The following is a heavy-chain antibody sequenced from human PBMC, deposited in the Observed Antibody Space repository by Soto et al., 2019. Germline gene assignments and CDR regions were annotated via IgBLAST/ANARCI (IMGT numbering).Heavy chain of an antibody. CDR2: ISGSGGST. CDR1: GFTFSSYA. D-gene: IGHD1-1*01. J-gene: IGHJ4*02. Sequence: EVQLLESGGGLVQPGGSLRLSCAASGFTFSSYARSWVRQAPGKGLEWVSAISGSGGSTYYADSVKGRFTISRDNSKNTLYLQMNSLRAEDTAVYYCAKDVFLEHWNDGADYWGQGTLGTVSS. CDR3: AKDVFLEHWNDGADY. V-gene: IGHV3-23*01.